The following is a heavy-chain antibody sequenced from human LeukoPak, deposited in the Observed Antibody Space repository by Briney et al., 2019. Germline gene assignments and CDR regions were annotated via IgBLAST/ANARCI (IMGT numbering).Heavy chain of an antibody. V-gene: IGHV4-59*01. CDR3: ARVHYDILTGPGAFDI. Sequence: SETLSLTCTVSGASFSSYYWSWIRQPPGTGLEWIGYIYYSGSTNYNPSLKSRVTISLDTSKNQFSLKLSSVTAADTAVYYCARVHYDILTGPGAFDIWGQGTMVTVSS. J-gene: IGHJ3*02. D-gene: IGHD3-9*01. CDR2: IYYSGST. CDR1: GASFSSYY.